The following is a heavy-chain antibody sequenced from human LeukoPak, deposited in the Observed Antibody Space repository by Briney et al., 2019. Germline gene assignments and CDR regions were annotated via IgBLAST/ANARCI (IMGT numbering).Heavy chain of an antibody. J-gene: IGHJ4*02. Sequence: SGGSLRLSCAASGFTFSTYTMTWVRQTPGKGLEWVSSISSSSSYIYYADSVKGRFTISRDNAKNSLYLQMNSLRAEDTAVYYCARGSDILTGYLDYWGQGTLVTVSS. CDR3: ARGSDILTGYLDY. CDR2: ISSSSSYI. CDR1: GFTFSTYT. D-gene: IGHD3-9*01. V-gene: IGHV3-21*01.